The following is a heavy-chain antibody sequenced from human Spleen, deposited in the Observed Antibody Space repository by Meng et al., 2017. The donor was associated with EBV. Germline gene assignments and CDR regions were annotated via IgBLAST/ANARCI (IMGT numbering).Heavy chain of an antibody. J-gene: IGHJ4*02. D-gene: IGHD6-13*01. CDR2: VYHAGNI. CDR3: ARALYSSSYYGSLSY. CDR1: GDSSSSGNW. Sequence: QEAGPCLGRPSGTLSIPCASAGDSSSSGNWWSWGRQPPGKGLEWIGEVYHAGNINYNPSLESRVTISIDKSKNQFSLKVTSVTAADTAVYYCARALYSSSYYGSLSYWGQGTLVTVSS. V-gene: IGHV4-4*02.